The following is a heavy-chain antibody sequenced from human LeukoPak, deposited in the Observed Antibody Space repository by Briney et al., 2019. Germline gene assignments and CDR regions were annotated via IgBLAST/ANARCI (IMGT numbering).Heavy chain of an antibody. CDR3: AKGNGSGWYGYFDY. D-gene: IGHD6-19*01. Sequence: GGSLRLSCAASGFTFSSYVLGWVRQAPGQGLEWVSTISIGGDSTSYADSVKGRFAISRDNSKSTLFLQLNSLRVEDTAVYYCAKGNGSGWYGYFDYWGQGTLVTVSS. CDR2: ISIGGDST. V-gene: IGHV3-23*01. CDR1: GFTFSSYV. J-gene: IGHJ4*02.